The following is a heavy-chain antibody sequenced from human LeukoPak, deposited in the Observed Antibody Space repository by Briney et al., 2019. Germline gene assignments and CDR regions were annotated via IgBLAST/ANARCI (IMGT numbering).Heavy chain of an antibody. V-gene: IGHV1-3*01. Sequence: ASVKDSCKASGYTFTSYAMHWVRQAPGQRLEWMGWINAGNGNTKYSQKFQGRVTFTRDTSASTAYMELSSLRSEDTAVYYCARLYGDYYFDYWGQGTLVTVSS. CDR1: GYTFTSYA. J-gene: IGHJ4*02. D-gene: IGHD4-17*01. CDR2: INAGNGNT. CDR3: ARLYGDYYFDY.